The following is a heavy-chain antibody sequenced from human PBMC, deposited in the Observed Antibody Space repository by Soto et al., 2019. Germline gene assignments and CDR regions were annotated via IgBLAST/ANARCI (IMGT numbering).Heavy chain of an antibody. Sequence: SETLSLTCVVSGGTMRTYYWSWIRQPPGKGLEWIGCIYYSGNTNYNPSLKSRVTISVDTSKNQFSLKLSSVTAADTAVYYCARTVGIKFWSGYDYWGQGTLVTVSS. CDR3: ARTVGIKFWSGYDY. D-gene: IGHD3-3*01. J-gene: IGHJ4*02. V-gene: IGHV4-59*08. CDR1: GGTMRTYY. CDR2: IYYSGNT.